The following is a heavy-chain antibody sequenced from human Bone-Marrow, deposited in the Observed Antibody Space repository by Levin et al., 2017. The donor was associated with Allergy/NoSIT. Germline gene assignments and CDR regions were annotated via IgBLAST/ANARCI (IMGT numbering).Heavy chain of an antibody. CDR3: ARDAPTYPARNFGIDV. CDR1: GDSISRYY. J-gene: IGHJ6*01. V-gene: IGHV4-59*01. CDR2: IYYSGST. Sequence: SQTLSLTCTVSGDSISRYYWSWIRQPPGKGLEWIGYIYYSGSTNYNPSLKSRVTISVDTSKNQFSLDLNFVTAADTAVYYCARDAPTYPARNFGIDVWGQGTTVTVSS. D-gene: IGHD1-1*01.